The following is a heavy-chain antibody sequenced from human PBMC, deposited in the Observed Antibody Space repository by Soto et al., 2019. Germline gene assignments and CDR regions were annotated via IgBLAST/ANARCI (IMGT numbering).Heavy chain of an antibody. CDR1: GGSVSSGSYY. V-gene: IGHV4-61*01. Sequence: SETLSLTCTVSGGSVSSGSYYWSWIRQPPGKGLEWIGYIYYSGSTNYNPSLKSRVTISVDTSKNQFSLKLSSVTAADTAVYYCARDGPQLGWFDPWGQGTLVTVSS. D-gene: IGHD6-13*01. J-gene: IGHJ5*02. CDR2: IYYSGST. CDR3: ARDGPQLGWFDP.